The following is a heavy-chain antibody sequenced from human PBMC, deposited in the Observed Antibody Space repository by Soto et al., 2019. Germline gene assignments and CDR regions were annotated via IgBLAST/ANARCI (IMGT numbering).Heavy chain of an antibody. V-gene: IGHV3-48*01. Sequence: EVQLVESGGGLVQPGGSLRLSCAASGFTFSSYSMNWVRQAPGKGLEWVSYISSSSSTIYYADSVKGRFTISRDNAKNSLYLKMNSLRVEDTAVYYCARDLYYGLFDYWGQGTLVTVSS. J-gene: IGHJ4*02. D-gene: IGHD4-17*01. CDR2: ISSSSSTI. CDR1: GFTFSSYS. CDR3: ARDLYYGLFDY.